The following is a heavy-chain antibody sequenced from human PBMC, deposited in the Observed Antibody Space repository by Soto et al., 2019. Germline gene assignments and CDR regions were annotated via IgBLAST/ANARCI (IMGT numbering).Heavy chain of an antibody. CDR2: IFSNDEK. CDR3: ARIQPGDEGGYFDS. D-gene: IGHD7-27*01. CDR1: AFSPSNARLG. Sequence: QVTLKESGPVLVKPTETLTLTCTVSAFSPSNARLGVSWIRQPPGKALDWLAHIFSNDEKSYSKSLKTRLTISRDASTRLVVLTMANMDPVDTATYYCARIQPGDEGGYFDSWGQGTLVTVSS. J-gene: IGHJ4*02. V-gene: IGHV2-26*01.